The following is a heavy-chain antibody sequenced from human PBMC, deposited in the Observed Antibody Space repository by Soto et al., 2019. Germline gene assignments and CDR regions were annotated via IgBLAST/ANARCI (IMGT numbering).Heavy chain of an antibody. CDR1: GFTFSRNS. D-gene: IGHD6-19*01. Sequence: PGGSLRLSCAASGFTFSRNSMNWVSQAPGKGLEWVSYISSSSTTINYADSVKGRFTISRDNAKKSLYLQMNSLRDEDTAMYYCATDPYSSDLSDYWGQGT. CDR2: ISSSSTTI. V-gene: IGHV3-48*02. CDR3: ATDPYSSDLSDY. J-gene: IGHJ4*02.